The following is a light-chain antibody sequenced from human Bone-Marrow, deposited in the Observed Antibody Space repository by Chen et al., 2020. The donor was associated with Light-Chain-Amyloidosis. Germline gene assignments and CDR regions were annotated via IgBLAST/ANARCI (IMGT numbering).Light chain of an antibody. CDR3: QQYDSYSPLT. CDR1: QTISSW. CDR2: KSS. V-gene: IGKV1-5*03. J-gene: IGKJ4*01. Sequence: DIQMTQSPSTLSASVGDRVTITCRASQTISSWLAWYQQKPGKAPKLLIYKSSSLESGVPSRVSGSGSGTEFTLTVSRLQPDDSATYYCQQYDSYSPLTFGGGTKVEIK.